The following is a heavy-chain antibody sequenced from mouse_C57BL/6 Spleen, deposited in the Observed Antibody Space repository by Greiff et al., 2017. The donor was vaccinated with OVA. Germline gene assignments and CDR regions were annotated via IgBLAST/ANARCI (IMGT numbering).Heavy chain of an antibody. Sequence: QVQLQQPGAELVKPGASVKMSCKASGYTFTSYWITWVKQRPGQGLEWIGDIYPGSGSTNYNEKFKSKATLTVDTSSSTAYMQLSSLTSEDSAVYYCARPYYYGSSYGYAMDYWGQGTSVTVSS. CDR2: IYPGSGST. CDR1: GYTFTSYW. J-gene: IGHJ4*01. CDR3: ARPYYYGSSYGYAMDY. V-gene: IGHV1-55*01. D-gene: IGHD1-1*01.